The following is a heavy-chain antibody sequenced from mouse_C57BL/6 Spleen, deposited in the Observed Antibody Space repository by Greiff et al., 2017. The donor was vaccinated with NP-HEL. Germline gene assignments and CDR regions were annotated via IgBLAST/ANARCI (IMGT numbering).Heavy chain of an antibody. CDR2: IHPNSGST. D-gene: IGHD1-1*01. V-gene: IGHV1-64*01. J-gene: IGHJ2*01. Sequence: QVQLQQSGAELVKPGASVKLSCKASGYTFTSYWMHWVKQRPGQGLEWIGMIHPNSGSTNYNEKFKSKATLTVDKSSSTAYMQLSSLTSEDSAVYYYASAATVVVPYYFDYWGQGTTLTVSS. CDR3: ASAATVVVPYYFDY. CDR1: GYTFTSYW.